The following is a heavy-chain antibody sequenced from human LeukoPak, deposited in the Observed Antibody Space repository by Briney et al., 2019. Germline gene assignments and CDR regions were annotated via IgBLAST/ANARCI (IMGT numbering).Heavy chain of an antibody. CDR3: ARETSRGYSYGHDALDI. Sequence: SETLSLTCTVSGGSISSSSYYWGWLRQPPGKGLEWIGSIYYSGSTYYNPSLKSRVTISVDTSKNQFSLKLSSVTAADTAVYYCARETSRGYSYGHDALDIWGQGTMVTVSS. D-gene: IGHD5-18*01. V-gene: IGHV4-39*07. J-gene: IGHJ3*02. CDR1: GGSISSSSYY. CDR2: IYYSGST.